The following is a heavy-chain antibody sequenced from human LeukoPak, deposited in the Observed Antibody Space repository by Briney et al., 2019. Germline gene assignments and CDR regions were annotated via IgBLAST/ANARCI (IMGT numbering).Heavy chain of an antibody. CDR2: VSTDGNII. D-gene: IGHD3-3*01. V-gene: IGHV3-74*01. Sequence: QTGGSLRLSCAASGFTFSSYWMHWVRQAPGKGLVWVSRVSTDGNIISYADSVKGRFTISRDNAKNTVYLQMNSLRAEDTAVYYCAGARESAWHDFDYWGQGTLVTVSS. CDR3: AGARESAWHDFDY. J-gene: IGHJ4*02. CDR1: GFTFSSYW.